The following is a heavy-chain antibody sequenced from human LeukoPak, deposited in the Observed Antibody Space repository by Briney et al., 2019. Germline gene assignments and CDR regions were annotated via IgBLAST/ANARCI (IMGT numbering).Heavy chain of an antibody. V-gene: IGHV1-2*02. CDR1: GYMFIDYY. D-gene: IGHD1-26*01. Sequence: ASVTVSCKASGYMFIDYYIHWVRRAPGQGLEWMGWMNPNNGDTNYAQKFQGRVTMTRDTSISTAYMELSSLRSDDTAVYYCATPLKGVGGRDYWGQGTLVTVSS. CDR2: MNPNNGDT. J-gene: IGHJ4*02. CDR3: ATPLKGVGGRDY.